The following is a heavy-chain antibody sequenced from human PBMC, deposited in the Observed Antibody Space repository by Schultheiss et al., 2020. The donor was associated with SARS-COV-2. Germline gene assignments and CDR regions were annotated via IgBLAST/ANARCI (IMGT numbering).Heavy chain of an antibody. V-gene: IGHV3-30*04. Sequence: GVSLRLSCAASGFTFSSYTMHWVRQAPGKGLEWVAVISYDVSDRYYSDSVNERFTISSDNSNHTLYLQMNSLRAEDTAVYYCAKELELREGGVHYYYGLDAWGQGTGVT. CDR1: GFTFSSYT. CDR3: AKELELREGGVHYYYGLDA. CDR2: ISYDVSDR. D-gene: IGHD1-7*01. J-gene: IGHJ6*02.